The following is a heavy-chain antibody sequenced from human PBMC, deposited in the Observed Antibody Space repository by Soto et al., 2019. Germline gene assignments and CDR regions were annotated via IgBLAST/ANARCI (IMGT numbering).Heavy chain of an antibody. D-gene: IGHD5-12*01. J-gene: IGHJ4*02. Sequence: GGSLRLSCAASGFTFSSYWMHWVRQAPGKGLVWVSRINSDGSSTSYADSVKGRFTISRDNAKNTLYLQMNSLRAEDTAVYYCASVGEYSGYDTFDYWGQGTLVTVSS. CDR1: GFTFSSYW. V-gene: IGHV3-74*01. CDR2: INSDGSST. CDR3: ASVGEYSGYDTFDY.